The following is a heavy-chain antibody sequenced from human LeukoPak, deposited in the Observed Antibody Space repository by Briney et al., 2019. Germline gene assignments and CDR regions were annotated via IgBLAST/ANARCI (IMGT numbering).Heavy chain of an antibody. CDR1: GGSISGYY. V-gene: IGHV4-59*08. J-gene: IGHJ4*02. CDR3: ARRNYGDYDHYFDY. D-gene: IGHD4-17*01. CDR2: IYCSGST. Sequence: PSETLSLTCTVSGGSISGYYWSWIRQPPGKGLEWIGCIYCSGSTNYNPSLKSRVTKSGDTSRNQFSLRLSSVTAADTAVYFCARRNYGDYDHYFDYWGQGILVTVSS.